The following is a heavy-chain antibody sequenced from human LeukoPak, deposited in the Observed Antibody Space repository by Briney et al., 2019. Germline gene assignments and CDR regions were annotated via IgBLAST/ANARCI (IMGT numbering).Heavy chain of an antibody. V-gene: IGHV3-11*01. Sequence: GGSLRLSCTASGFTFSDHYVSWFRLSPGKGLEWLSYITSGGTTSDYADSVKGRFTISRDNAKNSMYLQMNSLRPEDTAVYYCARDPDYGDPDWGQGTLVTVSS. CDR2: ITSGGTTS. D-gene: IGHD4-17*01. CDR1: GFTFSDHY. J-gene: IGHJ4*02. CDR3: ARDPDYGDPD.